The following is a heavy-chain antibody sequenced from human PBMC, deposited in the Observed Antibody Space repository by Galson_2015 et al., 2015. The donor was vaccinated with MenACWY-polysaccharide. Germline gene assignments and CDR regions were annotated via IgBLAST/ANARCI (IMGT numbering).Heavy chain of an antibody. V-gene: IGHV2-26*01. CDR3: ARIPGVAAAGKHTLDY. D-gene: IGHD6-13*01. CDR1: GFSLSNARMG. Sequence: PALMKPTQTLTLTCTVSGFSLSNARMGVSWIRQPPGKALEWLAHIFSNDEKSYSTSLKSRLTISKDTSKSQGVLTMTNMDPVDTATYYCARIPGVAAAGKHTLDYWGQGTLVTVSS. J-gene: IGHJ4*02. CDR2: IFSNDEK.